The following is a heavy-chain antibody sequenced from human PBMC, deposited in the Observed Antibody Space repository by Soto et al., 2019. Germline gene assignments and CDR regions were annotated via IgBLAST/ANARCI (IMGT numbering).Heavy chain of an antibody. CDR1: GFTFSEYS. Sequence: EVQLLESGGGLVQPGGSLRLSCAASGFTFSEYSMTWVRQAPGMGLEWVSTISGGGSTTYYADSVEGRFIISRDTSKNTVYLQLDSLRVEDTAVYYCVRRAGECNGGSCYSRFWGQGSLVTVSS. J-gene: IGHJ4*02. CDR3: VRRAGECNGGSCYSRF. V-gene: IGHV3-23*01. CDR2: ISGGGSTT. D-gene: IGHD2-15*01.